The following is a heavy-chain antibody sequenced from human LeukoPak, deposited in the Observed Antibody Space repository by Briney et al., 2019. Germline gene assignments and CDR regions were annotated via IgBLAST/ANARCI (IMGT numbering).Heavy chain of an antibody. CDR1: GYTFTSYA. D-gene: IGHD6-6*01. CDR2: INPNSGGT. V-gene: IGHV1-2*02. CDR3: ARGGEYSSSSEDY. J-gene: IGHJ4*02. Sequence: GASVKVSCKASGYTFTSYAMHWVRQAPGQGLEWMGWINPNSGGTNYAQKFQGRVTMTRDTSISTAYMELSRLRSDDTAVYYCARGGEYSSSSEDYWGQGTLVTVSS.